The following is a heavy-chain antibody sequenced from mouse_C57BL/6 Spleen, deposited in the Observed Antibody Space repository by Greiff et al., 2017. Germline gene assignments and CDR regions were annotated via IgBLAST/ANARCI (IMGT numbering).Heavy chain of an antibody. Sequence: EVQGVESGGGLVKPGGSLKLSCAASGFTFSSYAMSWVRQTPEKRLEWVATISDGGSYTYYPDNVKGRFTISRDNAKNNLYLQMSQLKSEDTAMYYCARGGITPVVAPGFAYWGQGTLVTVSA. J-gene: IGHJ3*01. CDR3: ARGGITPVVAPGFAY. D-gene: IGHD1-1*01. CDR1: GFTFSSYA. CDR2: ISDGGSYT. V-gene: IGHV5-4*01.